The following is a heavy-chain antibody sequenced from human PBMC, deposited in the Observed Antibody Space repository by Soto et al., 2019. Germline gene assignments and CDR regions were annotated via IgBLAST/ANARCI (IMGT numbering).Heavy chain of an antibody. J-gene: IGHJ4*02. CDR1: GFTFSDYY. V-gene: IGHV3-11*01. Sequence: GGSLRLSCAASGFTFSDYYMSWIRQAPGKGLEWVSYISSSGSTIYYADSVKGRFTISRDNAKNSLYLQMNSLRAEDTAVYYCARGVRYCSGGSCYTYFDYWGQGTLVTVSS. D-gene: IGHD2-15*01. CDR3: ARGVRYCSGGSCYTYFDY. CDR2: ISSSGSTI.